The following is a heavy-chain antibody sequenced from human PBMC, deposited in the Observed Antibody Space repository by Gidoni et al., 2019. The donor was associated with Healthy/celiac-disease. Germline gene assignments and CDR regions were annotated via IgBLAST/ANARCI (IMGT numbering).Heavy chain of an antibody. J-gene: IGHJ4*02. CDR1: GGSISSGGYY. D-gene: IGHD6-13*01. CDR3: ARDTAAAGATLDY. CDR2: IYYSGST. Sequence: VKPSQTLSLTCTVSGGSISSGGYYWRWIRQHPGKGLEWIGYIYYSGSTYYNPSLKSRVTISVDTSKNQFSLKLSSVTAADTAVYYCARDTAAAGATLDYWGQGTLVTVSS. V-gene: IGHV4-31*03.